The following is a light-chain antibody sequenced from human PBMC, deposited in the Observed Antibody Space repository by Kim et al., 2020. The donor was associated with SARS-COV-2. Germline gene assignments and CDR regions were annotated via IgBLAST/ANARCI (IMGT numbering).Light chain of an antibody. CDR1: QDIKNN. CDR2: AES. V-gene: IGKV1-16*02. Sequence: ASVGDRVTMTCRASQDIKNNLVWFQQKPGKAPRSLIYAESSLQSGVPSKFSGSGSGTDFTLTISSLQPEDFATYYCQQYQSYPVTFGQGTRLEIK. J-gene: IGKJ5*01. CDR3: QQYQSYPVT.